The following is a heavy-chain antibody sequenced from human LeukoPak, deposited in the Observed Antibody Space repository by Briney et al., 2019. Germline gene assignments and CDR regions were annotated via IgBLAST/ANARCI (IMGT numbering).Heavy chain of an antibody. CDR3: AKGVGGSYREYYFDY. V-gene: IGHV3-9*01. J-gene: IGHJ4*02. CDR1: GFTFDDYA. Sequence: GRSLRLSCAASGFTFDDYAMHWVRQAPGKGLEWVSGISWNSGTIGYADSVKGRFTISRDNAKNSLYLQMNILRAEDTALYHCAKGVGGSYREYYFDYWGQGTLVTVSS. D-gene: IGHD3-16*02. CDR2: ISWNSGTI.